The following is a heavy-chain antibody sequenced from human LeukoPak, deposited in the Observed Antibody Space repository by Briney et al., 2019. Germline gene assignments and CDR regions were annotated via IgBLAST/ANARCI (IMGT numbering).Heavy chain of an antibody. Sequence: PSETLSLTCTVYGGSFSGYYWSWIRQPPGKGLEWIGEINHSGSTNYNPSLKSRVTISVDTSKNQFSLKLSSVTAADTAVYYCAREKIVLMVYAIQGGFDYWGQGTLVTVSS. V-gene: IGHV4-34*01. CDR1: GGSFSGYY. CDR2: INHSGST. J-gene: IGHJ4*02. CDR3: AREKIVLMVYAIQGGFDY. D-gene: IGHD2-8*01.